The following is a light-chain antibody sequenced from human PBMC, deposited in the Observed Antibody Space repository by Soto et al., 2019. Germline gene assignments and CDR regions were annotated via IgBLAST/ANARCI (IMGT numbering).Light chain of an antibody. CDR1: QSVSIY. Sequence: EIVLAQSPPKLCVSXGEGATLTXXASQSVSIYLAWYQQKPGQAPRLLIYDASNRATGIPARFSGSGSGADFTLSISRLEPEDFAVYYCQHYDTSLRTFGPGTKVDIK. CDR2: DAS. CDR3: QHYDTSLRT. J-gene: IGKJ1*01. V-gene: IGKV3-11*01.